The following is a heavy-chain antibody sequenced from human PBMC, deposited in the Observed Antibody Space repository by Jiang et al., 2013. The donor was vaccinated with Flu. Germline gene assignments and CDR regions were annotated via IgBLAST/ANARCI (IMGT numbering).Heavy chain of an antibody. CDR3: ARDLVGVAVAGTLGVY. CDR2: ISYDGSNK. CDR1: GFTFSSYA. V-gene: IGHV3-30-3*01. D-gene: IGHD6-19*01. J-gene: IGHJ4*02. Sequence: VQLLESGGGVVQPGRSLRLSCAASGFTFSSYAMHWVRQAPGKGLEWVAVISYDGSNKYYADSVKGRFTISRDNSKNTLYLQMNSLRAEDTAVYYCARDLVGVAVAGTLGVYWGQGTLVTVSS.